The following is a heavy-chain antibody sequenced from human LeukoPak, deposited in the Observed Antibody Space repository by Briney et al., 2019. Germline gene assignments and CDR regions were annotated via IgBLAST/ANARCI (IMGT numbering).Heavy chain of an antibody. V-gene: IGHV3-66*04. CDR2: IYSGGST. J-gene: IGHJ3*02. CDR3: ASQLGVLDAFDI. CDR1: GFTFSSYA. D-gene: IGHD3-16*01. Sequence: GGSLRLSCAASGFTFSSYAMHWVRQAPGKGLEWVSVIYSGGSTYYADSVKGRSTISRDNSKNTLYLQMNSLRAEDTAVYYCASQLGVLDAFDIWGQGTMVTVSS.